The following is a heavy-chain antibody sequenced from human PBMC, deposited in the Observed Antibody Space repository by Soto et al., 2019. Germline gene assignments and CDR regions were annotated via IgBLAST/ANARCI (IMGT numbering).Heavy chain of an antibody. V-gene: IGHV1-46*03. Sequence: ASVKVSCKTSGGNFSSYAISWVRQAPGQGLESMGIINPSGGSTSYAQKFQGRVTMTRDTSTSTVYMELSSLRSEVTAVYYCASGRVGATGTWCDPRG. CDR3: ASGRVGATGTWCDP. CDR2: INPSGGST. D-gene: IGHD1-26*01. J-gene: IGHJ5*02. CDR1: GGNFSSYA.